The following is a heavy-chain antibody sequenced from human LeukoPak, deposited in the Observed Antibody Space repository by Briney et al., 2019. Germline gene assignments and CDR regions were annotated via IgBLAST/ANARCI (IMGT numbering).Heavy chain of an antibody. CDR2: MNPNSGNT. V-gene: IGHV1-8*01. Sequence: ASVKVSCKASGYTFTSYDINWVRQATGQGLEWMGWMNPNSGNTGYAQNFQGRATMTRNTSISTAYMELTSLRSEDAAVYYCARGTRTFDYWGQGTLVTVSS. CDR3: ARGTRTFDY. D-gene: IGHD4-23*01. J-gene: IGHJ4*02. CDR1: GYTFTSYD.